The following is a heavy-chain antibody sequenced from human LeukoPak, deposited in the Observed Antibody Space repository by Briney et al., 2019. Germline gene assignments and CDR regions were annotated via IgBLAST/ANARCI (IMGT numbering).Heavy chain of an antibody. J-gene: IGHJ4*02. CDR2: IYHSGNA. V-gene: IGHV4-30-2*01. CDR1: GGSISSGDYP. CDR3: ARAPSSGFDYYFDS. D-gene: IGHD5-12*01. Sequence: PSQALSLTCAVSGGSISSGDYPWSWIRQPPGKGLEWIGYIYHSGNAYYNPSLKSRVTISVDRSKNQFSLKLSSVTAADTAVYYCARAPSSGFDYYFDSWGQGTLVTVSA.